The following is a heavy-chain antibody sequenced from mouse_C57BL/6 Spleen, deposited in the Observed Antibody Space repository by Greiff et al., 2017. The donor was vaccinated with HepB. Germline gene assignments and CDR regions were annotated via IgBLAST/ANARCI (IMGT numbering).Heavy chain of an antibody. Sequence: VKLQQSGPELVKPGASVKISCKASGYAFSSSWMNWVKQRPGKGLEWIGRIYPGDGDTNYNGKFKGKATLTADKSSSTAYMQLSSLTSEDSAVYFCARGDYDQFAYWGQGTLVTVSA. V-gene: IGHV1-82*01. CDR2: IYPGDGDT. D-gene: IGHD2-4*01. J-gene: IGHJ3*01. CDR1: GYAFSSSW. CDR3: ARGDYDQFAY.